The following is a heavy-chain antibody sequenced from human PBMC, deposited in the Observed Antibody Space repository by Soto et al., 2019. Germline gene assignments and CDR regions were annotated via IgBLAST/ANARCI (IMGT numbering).Heavy chain of an antibody. J-gene: IGHJ4*02. CDR1: GFSFSNAW. Sequence: EVQLVESGGGLVKPGGSLRLSCAASGFSFSNAWMNWVRQAPGKGLEWVGRIKSKTDGGTTDYAAPVKGRFTISRDDSKNTQYLQMNSLKTEDTAVYYCTTGAAAGPGWRDYWGQGTLDTVSS. CDR2: IKSKTDGGTT. V-gene: IGHV3-15*07. D-gene: IGHD6-13*01. CDR3: TTGAAAGPGWRDY.